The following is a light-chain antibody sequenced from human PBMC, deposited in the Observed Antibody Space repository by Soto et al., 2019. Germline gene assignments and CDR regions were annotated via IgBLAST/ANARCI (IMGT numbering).Light chain of an antibody. J-gene: IGKJ1*01. CDR1: QSVSSTY. CDR2: DAS. Sequence: EIVLTQSPGTLSLSPGERATLSCRASQSVSSTYLAWYQQKPGQAPRLLIYDASSRATGFPDRFSGSGSGTDFTLTISRLGPEDFAVYYCQQYGSSPSTFGQGT. V-gene: IGKV3-20*01. CDR3: QQYGSSPST.